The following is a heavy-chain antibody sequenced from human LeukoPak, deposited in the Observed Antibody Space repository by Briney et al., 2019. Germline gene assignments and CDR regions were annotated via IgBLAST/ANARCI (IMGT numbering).Heavy chain of an antibody. Sequence: GGSLRLSCAASGFTFTSYAMTWVRQAPGKGLEWVSGISGSVVSTYYADSVKGRFTISRDNSKNTLYLQMNSLRAEDTAVYYCARDRGSGWHTFDYWGQGTLVTVSS. CDR3: ARDRGSGWHTFDY. V-gene: IGHV3-23*01. CDR1: GFTFTSYA. J-gene: IGHJ4*02. CDR2: ISGSVVST. D-gene: IGHD6-19*01.